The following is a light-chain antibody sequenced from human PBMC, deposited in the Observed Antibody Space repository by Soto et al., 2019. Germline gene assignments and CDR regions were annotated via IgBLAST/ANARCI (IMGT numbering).Light chain of an antibody. CDR2: DVS. V-gene: IGLV2-14*01. J-gene: IGLJ1*01. CDR1: SSDVGGYNY. CDR3: SSYTSSSTPLYV. Sequence: QSVLTQPASVSGSPGQSITISCTGTSSDVGGYNYVSWYQQHPGKAPKLMIYDVSNRPSGVSNRFSGSKSGNTASLTISGLQAEDEAEYYCSSYTSSSTPLYVFGTGNKVTVL.